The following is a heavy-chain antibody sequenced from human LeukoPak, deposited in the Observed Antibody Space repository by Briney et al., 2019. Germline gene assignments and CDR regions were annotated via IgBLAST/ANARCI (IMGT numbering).Heavy chain of an antibody. Sequence: SETLSLTCTVSGYSISSGYYWGWIRQPPGKGLEWIGSIYHSGSTYYNPSLKSRVTISVDTSKNQFSLKLSSVTAADTAVYYCARGPRGLFDYWGQGTLVTVSS. J-gene: IGHJ4*02. CDR1: GYSISSGYY. D-gene: IGHD3-10*01. CDR2: IYHSGST. CDR3: ARGPRGLFDY. V-gene: IGHV4-38-2*02.